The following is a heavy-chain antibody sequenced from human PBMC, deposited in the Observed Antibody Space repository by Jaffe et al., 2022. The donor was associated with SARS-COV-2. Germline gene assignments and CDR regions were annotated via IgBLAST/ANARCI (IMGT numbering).Heavy chain of an antibody. J-gene: IGHJ5*02. CDR3: AHSTPLVRGVNSWFDP. CDR2: IYWDDDK. D-gene: IGHD3-10*01. CDR1: GFSLSTSGVG. V-gene: IGHV2-5*02. Sequence: QITLKESGPTLVKPTQTLTLTCTFSGFSLSTSGVGVGWIRQPPGKALEWLALIYWDDDKRYSPSLKSRLTITKDTSKNQVVLTMTNMDPVDTATYYCAHSTPLVRGVNSWFDPWGQGTLVTVSS.